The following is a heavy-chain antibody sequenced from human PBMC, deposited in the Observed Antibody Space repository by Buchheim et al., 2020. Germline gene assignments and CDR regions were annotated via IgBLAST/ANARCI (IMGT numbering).Heavy chain of an antibody. CDR1: GGSISSGDYY. CDR3: ARLLMVYEVYYYYYGMDV. V-gene: IGHV4-30-4*01. CDR2: IYYSGST. Sequence: QVQLQQWGAGLLKPSETLSLTCTVSGGSISSGDYYWSWIRQPPGKGLEWIGYIYYSGSTYYNPSLKSRVTISVDTSKNQFSLKLSSVTAADTAVYYCARLLMVYEVYYYYYGMDVWGQGTT. J-gene: IGHJ6*02. D-gene: IGHD2-8*01.